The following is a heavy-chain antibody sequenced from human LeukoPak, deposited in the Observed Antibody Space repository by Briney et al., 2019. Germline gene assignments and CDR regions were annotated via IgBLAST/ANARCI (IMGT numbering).Heavy chain of an antibody. CDR2: IYTSGST. Sequence: SETLSLTCTVSGGSISSYYWSWIRQPAGKGLEWIGRIYTSGSTNYNPSLKSRVTMSVDTSKNQFPLKLSSVTAADTAVYYCAREIPYYDSSGYYFDYWGQGTLVTVSS. V-gene: IGHV4-4*07. J-gene: IGHJ4*02. CDR1: GGSISSYY. D-gene: IGHD3-22*01. CDR3: AREIPYYDSSGYYFDY.